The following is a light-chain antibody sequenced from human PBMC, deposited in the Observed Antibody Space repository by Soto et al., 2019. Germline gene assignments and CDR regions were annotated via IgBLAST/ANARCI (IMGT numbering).Light chain of an antibody. V-gene: IGKV3-20*01. Sequence: EIVLTQSPGTLSLSPGERATLSCRASQSVSSSYLAWYQQKPGQAPRLLIVDASTRATGVPDRFSGSGSGTDFTLTISRLEPDDFAVYYCQQYGSSPLTFGGGTKVEIK. CDR2: DAS. J-gene: IGKJ4*01. CDR1: QSVSSSY. CDR3: QQYGSSPLT.